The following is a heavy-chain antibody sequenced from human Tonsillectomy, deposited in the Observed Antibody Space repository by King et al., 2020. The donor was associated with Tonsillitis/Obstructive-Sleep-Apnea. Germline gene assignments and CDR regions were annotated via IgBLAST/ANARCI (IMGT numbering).Heavy chain of an antibody. Sequence: QLVQSGAEVKKPGASVKVSCKASGYTFTGYYMHWVRQAPGQELEWMGWINPNSGGTNYAQKFQGRVTMTRDTSISTAYMELSRLRSDDTAVYYCAGLFTPLGVGASYFDYWGQGTLVTVSS. D-gene: IGHD1-26*01. CDR1: GYTFTGYY. CDR2: INPNSGGT. J-gene: IGHJ4*02. CDR3: AGLFTPLGVGASYFDY. V-gene: IGHV1-2*02.